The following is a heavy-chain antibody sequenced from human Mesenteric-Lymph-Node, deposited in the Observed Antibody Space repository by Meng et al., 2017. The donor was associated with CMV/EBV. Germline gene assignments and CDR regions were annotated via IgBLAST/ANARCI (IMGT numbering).Heavy chain of an antibody. Sequence: GGSLRLSCAASGFTFSTYEMNWVRQAPQEGLEWLSSISWNATSTGYGDSVKGRFAISRDNAKNSLYLQMNSLRAEDTAVYYCVRDLNGDYGYWGQGTLVTVSS. CDR2: ISWNATST. CDR1: GFTFSTYE. J-gene: IGHJ4*02. D-gene: IGHD4-17*01. V-gene: IGHV3-48*03. CDR3: VRDLNGDYGY.